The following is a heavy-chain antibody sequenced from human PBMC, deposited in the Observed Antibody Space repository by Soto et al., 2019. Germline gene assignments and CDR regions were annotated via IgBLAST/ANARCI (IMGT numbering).Heavy chain of an antibody. CDR3: ARGVLY. D-gene: IGHD1-1*01. CDR1: GGSISSGGYF. CDR2: IFHSGTT. J-gene: IGHJ4*02. V-gene: IGHV4-31*03. Sequence: SLTCTVSGGSISSGGYFWSWIRQPPGKGLEWIGNIFHSGTTYYNPSLKSRVTISVDTSKNQFSLKLSSVTAADTAVYFCARGVLYWGQGTLVTAPQ.